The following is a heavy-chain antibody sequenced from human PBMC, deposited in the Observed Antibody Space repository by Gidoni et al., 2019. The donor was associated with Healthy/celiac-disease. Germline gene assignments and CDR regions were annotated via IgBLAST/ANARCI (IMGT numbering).Heavy chain of an antibody. CDR2: ISGSGGST. J-gene: IGHJ3*02. Sequence: EVQLLESGGGLVQPGGSLRLSCAASGFTFSSYAMSWVRQAPGKGLEWVSAISGSGGSTYYADSVKGRFTISRDNSKNTLYLQMNSLRAEDTAVYYCARAPLPADAFDIWGQGTMVTVSS. V-gene: IGHV3-23*01. CDR3: ARAPLPADAFDI. CDR1: GFTFSSYA.